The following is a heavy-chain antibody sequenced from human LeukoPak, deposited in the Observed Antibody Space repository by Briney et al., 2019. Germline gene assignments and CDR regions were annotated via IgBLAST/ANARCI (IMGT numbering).Heavy chain of an antibody. CDR2: INDYGTTT. CDR1: GFIFSNFW. J-gene: IGHJ4*02. CDR3: ARDVGNGYQSA. V-gene: IGHV3-74*01. Sequence: GGSLRLSCAATGFIFSNFWMHWVRQVPGKGLVWVSHINDYGTTTDYADSVRGRFTISRDNGKNTLYLQMNRLTVEDTAVYYCARDVGNGYQSAWGQGTLVTVSS. D-gene: IGHD5-18*01.